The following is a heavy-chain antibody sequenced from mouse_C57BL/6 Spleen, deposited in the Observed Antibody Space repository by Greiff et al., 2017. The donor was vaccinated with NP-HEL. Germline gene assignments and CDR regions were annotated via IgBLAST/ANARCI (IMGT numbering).Heavy chain of an antibody. CDR3: ARGAPYYSNPFYFDY. D-gene: IGHD2-5*01. Sequence: VQLQQSGAELVKPGASVKISCKASGYAFSSYWMNWVKQRPGKGLEWIGQIYPGDGDTNYNGKFKGKATLTADKSSSTAYMQLSSLTSEDSAVYFCARGAPYYSNPFYFDYWGQGTTLTVSS. CDR2: IYPGDGDT. J-gene: IGHJ2*01. CDR1: GYAFSSYW. V-gene: IGHV1-80*01.